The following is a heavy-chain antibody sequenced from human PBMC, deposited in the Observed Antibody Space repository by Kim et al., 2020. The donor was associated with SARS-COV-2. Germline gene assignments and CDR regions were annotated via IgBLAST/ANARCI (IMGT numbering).Heavy chain of an antibody. J-gene: IGHJ6*02. V-gene: IGHV1-2*02. D-gene: IGHD3-10*01. Sequence: FQGRVTMTRDTSLNTAYMELSRLKSDDTAVYYCARIRITMIRGVGGGMDVWGQGTTVTVSS. CDR3: ARIRITMIRGVGGGMDV.